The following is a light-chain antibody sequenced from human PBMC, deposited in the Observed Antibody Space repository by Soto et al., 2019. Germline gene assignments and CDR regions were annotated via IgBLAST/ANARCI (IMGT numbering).Light chain of an antibody. J-gene: IGLJ2*01. CDR3: SSYISVSSPVV. CDR2: EVS. Sequence: QSALTQPASLSGSPGQSITISCTGTSSDVGGYNYVSWYQQHPGKAPKLIIYEVSNRPSGVSYRFSGSKSGNTASLTISGLQAEDEADYYCSSYISVSSPVVFGGGTKLTV. V-gene: IGLV2-14*01. CDR1: SSDVGGYNY.